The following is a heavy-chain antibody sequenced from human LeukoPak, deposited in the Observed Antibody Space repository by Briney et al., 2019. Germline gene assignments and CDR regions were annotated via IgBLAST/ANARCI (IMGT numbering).Heavy chain of an antibody. CDR3: ARGEIPGAFDI. J-gene: IGHJ3*02. Sequence: GGSLRLSCAASGFTFSSYAMHWVRQAPGKGLEYVSATSSNGGSTYYANSVKGRFTISRDNSKNTLYLQMGSLRAEDMAVYYCARGEIPGAFDIWGQGTMVTVSS. V-gene: IGHV3-64*01. CDR1: GFTFSSYA. D-gene: IGHD5-24*01. CDR2: TSSNGGST.